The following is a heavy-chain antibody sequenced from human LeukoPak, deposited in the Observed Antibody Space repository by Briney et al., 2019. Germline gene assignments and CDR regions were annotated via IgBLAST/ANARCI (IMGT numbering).Heavy chain of an antibody. Sequence: XETXXLTCTXXXGSLXXXXWSWXXXPPXXXLEXXXYXYYSGSTNYNPSLKSRVTISVDTSKNQFSLKLSSVTAADTAVYYCARHVNPPTVGYYFDYWGQGTLVTVSS. CDR1: XGSLXXXX. J-gene: IGHJ4*02. CDR2: XYYSGST. V-gene: IGHV4-59*08. D-gene: IGHD2-15*01. CDR3: ARHVNPPTVGYYFDY.